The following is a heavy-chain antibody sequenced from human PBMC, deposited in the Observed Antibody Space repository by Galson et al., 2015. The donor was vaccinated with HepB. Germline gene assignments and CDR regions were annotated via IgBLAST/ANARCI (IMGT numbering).Heavy chain of an antibody. J-gene: IGHJ6*03. D-gene: IGHD3-22*01. Sequence: SVKVSCKASGYTFTSYYMHWVRQAPGQGLEWMGIINPSGGSTSYAQKFQGRVTMTGDTSTSTVYMELSSLRSEDTAVYYCARSVPARGSSGPNYYMDVWGKGTTVTVSS. V-gene: IGHV1-46*01. CDR3: ARSVPARGSSGPNYYMDV. CDR1: GYTFTSYY. CDR2: INPSGGST.